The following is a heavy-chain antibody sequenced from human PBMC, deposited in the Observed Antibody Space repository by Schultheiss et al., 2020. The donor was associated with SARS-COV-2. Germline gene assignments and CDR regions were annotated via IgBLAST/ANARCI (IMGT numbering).Heavy chain of an antibody. CDR3: AVVGEMADY. V-gene: IGHV3-23*01. Sequence: GGSLRLSCAASGFTFSSYEMNWVRQAPGKGLEWVSAISGSGGSTYYADSVKGRFTISRDNSKNTLYLQMNSLRAEDTAVYYCAVVGEMADYWGQGTLVTVSS. D-gene: IGHD5-24*01. CDR2: ISGSGGST. CDR1: GFTFSSYE. J-gene: IGHJ4*02.